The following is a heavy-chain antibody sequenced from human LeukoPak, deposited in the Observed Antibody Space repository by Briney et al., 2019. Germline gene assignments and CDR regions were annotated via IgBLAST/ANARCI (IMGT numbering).Heavy chain of an antibody. Sequence: ASVKVSCKASGYTFTGYYMHWVRQAPGQGLEWMGWINPNSGGTNFAQKFQGGLTMTRDTSISTAYMELSRLRSDDTAVYYCARDEDLDYWGQGTLVTVSS. CDR1: GYTFTGYY. CDR2: INPNSGGT. CDR3: ARDEDLDY. V-gene: IGHV1-2*02. J-gene: IGHJ4*02.